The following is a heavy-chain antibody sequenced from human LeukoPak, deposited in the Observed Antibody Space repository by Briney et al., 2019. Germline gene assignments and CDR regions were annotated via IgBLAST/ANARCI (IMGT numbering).Heavy chain of an antibody. D-gene: IGHD4-17*01. CDR3: ARGPYGDYDDY. V-gene: IGHV1-69*01. CDR1: GGTFSSYA. CDR2: IIPIFGTA. J-gene: IGHJ4*02. Sequence: GASVKVSCKASGGTFSSYAISWVRQAPGQGLEWMGGIIPIFGTANYAQKFQGRVTITADESTSTAYMGLSSLRSEDTAVYYCARGPYGDYDDYWGQGTLVTVSS.